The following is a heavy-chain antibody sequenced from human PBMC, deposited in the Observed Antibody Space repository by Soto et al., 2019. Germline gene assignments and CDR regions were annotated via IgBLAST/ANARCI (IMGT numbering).Heavy chain of an antibody. Sequence: QVQLVESGGGVVQPGRSLRLSCAASGFTFDNYAMHWVRQAPGKGLEWVALISYDGSNKYYADSVKGRFTISRDNSKNTLYLQMISLRAEDTAVYYCARDPLWGTAMVLWYFDLWGRGTLVTVSS. CDR2: ISYDGSNK. J-gene: IGHJ2*01. CDR1: GFTFDNYA. D-gene: IGHD5-18*01. CDR3: ARDPLWGTAMVLWYFDL. V-gene: IGHV3-30-3*01.